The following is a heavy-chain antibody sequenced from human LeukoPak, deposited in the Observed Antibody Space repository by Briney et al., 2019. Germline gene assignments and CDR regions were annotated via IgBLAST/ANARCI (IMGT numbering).Heavy chain of an antibody. J-gene: IGHJ5*02. Sequence: ASVKVSCKASGYTFTSYDINWVRQATGQGLEWMGWMNPNSGYTGYAQKFQGRVTMTRNTSISTAYMELSSLRSEDTAVYYCARAMIVVASFDPWGQGTLVTVSS. D-gene: IGHD3-22*01. CDR3: ARAMIVVASFDP. CDR2: MNPNSGYT. V-gene: IGHV1-8*01. CDR1: GYTFTSYD.